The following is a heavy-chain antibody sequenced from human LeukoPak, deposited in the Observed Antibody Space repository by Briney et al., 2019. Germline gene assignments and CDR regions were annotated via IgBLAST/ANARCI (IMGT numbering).Heavy chain of an antibody. Sequence: GGSLRLSCAASGFTFSSYAMSWVRQAPGKGLEWVSAISGSGGSTYYADSVKGRFTISRDNSKNTLYLQMNSLRAEDTAVYYCAKDRKGSSGYYPFAYWGQGTLVTVSS. CDR2: ISGSGGST. V-gene: IGHV3-23*01. CDR1: GFTFSSYA. J-gene: IGHJ4*02. CDR3: AKDRKGSSGYYPFAY. D-gene: IGHD3-22*01.